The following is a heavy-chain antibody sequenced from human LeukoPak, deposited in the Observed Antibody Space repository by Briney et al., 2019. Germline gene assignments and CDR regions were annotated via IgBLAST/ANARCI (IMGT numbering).Heavy chain of an antibody. V-gene: IGHV3-15*07. CDR2: IKTKTAGGTI. J-gene: IGHJ4*02. CDR1: GFTFSNAW. D-gene: IGHD3-22*01. CDR3: TTDYYDSSGYVF. Sequence: PGGSLRLSCAASGFTFSNAWMNWARQAPGKGLEWVGRIKTKTAGGTIDYAAPVKGRFTISRDDSKNMLYLQMNSLKTEDTAVYFCTTDYYDSSGYVFWGQGTLVTVSS.